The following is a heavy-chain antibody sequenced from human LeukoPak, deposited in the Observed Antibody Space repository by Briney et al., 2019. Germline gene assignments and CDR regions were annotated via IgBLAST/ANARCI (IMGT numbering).Heavy chain of an antibody. Sequence: GGSLRLSCAASGFTFDDYGMSWDRQAPGKGLEWVSGINWNGGSTGYADSVKGRFTISRDNAKNSLYLQMNSLRAEDTALYYCARGVAVAGTLDAFDIWGQGTMVTVSS. V-gene: IGHV3-20*04. CDR1: GFTFDDYG. D-gene: IGHD6-19*01. CDR2: INWNGGST. CDR3: ARGVAVAGTLDAFDI. J-gene: IGHJ3*02.